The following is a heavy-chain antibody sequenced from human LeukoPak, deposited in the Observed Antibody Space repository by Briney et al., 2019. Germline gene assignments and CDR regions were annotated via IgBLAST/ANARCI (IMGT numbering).Heavy chain of an antibody. V-gene: IGHV4-31*03. CDR3: ARGGNRFGGFYFDY. Sequence: SETLSLTCTVSADSLSSGGHYWAWIRQLPGKGLESIGFIHHSGSSRHNPSLKDRVAISVDASRKQFALRLSSVNAADTAIYYCARGGNRFGGFYFDYWGQGIQVIVSS. J-gene: IGHJ4*02. CDR1: ADSLSSGGHY. D-gene: IGHD3-10*01. CDR2: IHHSGSS.